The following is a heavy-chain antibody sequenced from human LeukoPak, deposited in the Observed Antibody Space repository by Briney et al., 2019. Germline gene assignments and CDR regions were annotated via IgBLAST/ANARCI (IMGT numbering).Heavy chain of an antibody. CDR1: GFTLSNYA. CDR2: IWYDGSYE. V-gene: IGHV3-33*08. J-gene: IGHJ4*02. D-gene: IGHD6-13*01. CDR3: AREAGTAVYYFDY. Sequence: PGGSLRLSCVASGFTLSNYAMSWVRQAPGKGLEWVATIWYDGSYEYYADSVKGRFTISRDNSKNTMYMQMNSLRAEDTAVYYCAREAGTAVYYFDYWGQGTLVTVSS.